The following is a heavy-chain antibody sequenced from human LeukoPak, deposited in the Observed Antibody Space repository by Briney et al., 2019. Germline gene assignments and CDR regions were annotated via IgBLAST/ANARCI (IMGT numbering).Heavy chain of an antibody. CDR2: IYTSGST. J-gene: IGHJ5*02. V-gene: IGHV4-61*02. CDR1: GGSISSGSYY. CDR3: ARGGIAVAHLASSWFDP. Sequence: SETLSLTCTVSGGSISSGSYYWNWIRQPAGKGLEWIGRIYTSGSTNYHPSLKNRVTISVDTSKNQFSLRLTSVTAADTAVYHRARGGIAVAHLASSWFDPWGQGMLVTVSS. D-gene: IGHD6-19*01.